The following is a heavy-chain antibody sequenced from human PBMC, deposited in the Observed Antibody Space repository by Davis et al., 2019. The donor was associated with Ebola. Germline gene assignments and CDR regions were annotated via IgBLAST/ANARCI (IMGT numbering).Heavy chain of an antibody. J-gene: IGHJ6*02. D-gene: IGHD3-3*01. Sequence: MPSETLSLTCTVSGGSISSYYWSWIRQPPGKGLEWIGYIYYSGSTNYNPSLKSRVTISVDTSKNQFSLKLSSVTAADTAVYYCARIHYYDFWSGYPRNRYYYYGMDVWGQGTTVTVSS. V-gene: IGHV4-59*12. CDR1: GGSISSYY. CDR3: ARIHYYDFWSGYPRNRYYYYGMDV. CDR2: IYYSGST.